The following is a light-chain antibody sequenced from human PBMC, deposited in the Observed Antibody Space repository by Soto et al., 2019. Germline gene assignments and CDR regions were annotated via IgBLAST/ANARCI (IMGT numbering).Light chain of an antibody. V-gene: IGKV4-1*01. CDR1: QSVLYSSDTKNY. Sequence: DIVMTQSPASLAVSLGERATINCKSSQSVLYSSDTKNYLAWYQEKPGQPPKLLIYWASTRESGVPDRFSGSGSGTDFTLTISRLQAEDVAVYYCQQYYSTPLTFGGGTKGEIK. CDR3: QQYYSTPLT. CDR2: WAS. J-gene: IGKJ4*01.